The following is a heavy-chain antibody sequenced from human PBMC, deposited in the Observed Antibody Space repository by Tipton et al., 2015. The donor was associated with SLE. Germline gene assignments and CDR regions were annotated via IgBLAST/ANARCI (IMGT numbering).Heavy chain of an antibody. J-gene: IGHJ3*02. CDR2: INXXXGYT. Sequence: QSGPEVKKPGASVKVSCKASGYTFTSYAMHWVRQAPGQRLEWMGWINXXXGYTKYSQKFQGRVTITRDTSASTAYRELSSLRSKDTAVYYCARGPELFQSXXWHAFDIWG. CDR3: ARGPELFQSXXWHAFDI. V-gene: IGHV1-3*01. D-gene: IGHD1-26*01. CDR1: GYTFTSYA.